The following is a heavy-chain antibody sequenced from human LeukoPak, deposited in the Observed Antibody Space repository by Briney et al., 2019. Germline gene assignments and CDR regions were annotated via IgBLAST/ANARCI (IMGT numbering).Heavy chain of an antibody. V-gene: IGHV4-34*01. J-gene: IGHJ5*02. CDR1: GGSFSGYY. CDR2: IYHSGST. D-gene: IGHD3-10*01. Sequence: SETLSLTCAVYGGSFSGYYWSWIRQPPGKGLEWIGEIYHSGSTNYNPSLKSRVTISVDKSKNQFSLKLSSVTAADTAVYYCARVIGSNNWFDPWGQGTLVTVSS. CDR3: ARVIGSNNWFDP.